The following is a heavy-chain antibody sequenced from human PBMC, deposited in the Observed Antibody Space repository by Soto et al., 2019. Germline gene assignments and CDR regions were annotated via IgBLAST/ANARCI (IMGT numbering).Heavy chain of an antibody. CDR2: ISGSGGST. CDR1: GFTFSSYA. J-gene: IGHJ4*02. Sequence: EVQLLESGGGLVQPGGSLRLSCAASGFTFSSYAMSWVRQAPGKGLEWVSAISGSGGSTYYADSVKGRFTISRDNSKNTLYLQMNSLRAEDTAVYYCAKVGYCSGGSCYSRDYWGQGTLVTVSS. V-gene: IGHV3-23*01. D-gene: IGHD2-15*01. CDR3: AKVGYCSGGSCYSRDY.